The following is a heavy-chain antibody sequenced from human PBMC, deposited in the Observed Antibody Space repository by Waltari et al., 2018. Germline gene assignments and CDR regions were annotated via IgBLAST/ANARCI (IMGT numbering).Heavy chain of an antibody. J-gene: IGHJ4*02. CDR3: AKDRGRELLFDY. CDR2: IYSGGSP. V-gene: IGHV3-23*03. D-gene: IGHD1-26*01. Sequence: EVQLLESGGGLVQPGGSLRLSCAASGFTFSSYAMSWVRQAPGKGPDWVSVIYSGGSPYYADSVKGRFTISRDNAKNTLYLQMTSLRAEDTAVYYCAKDRGRELLFDYWGQGTLVTVSS. CDR1: GFTFSSYA.